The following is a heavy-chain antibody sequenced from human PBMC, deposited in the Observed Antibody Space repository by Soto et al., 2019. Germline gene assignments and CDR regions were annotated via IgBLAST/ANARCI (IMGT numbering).Heavy chain of an antibody. V-gene: IGHV1-69*13. J-gene: IGHJ5*02. CDR3: ARDDQQITYYYDSSGSA. D-gene: IGHD3-22*01. Sequence: ASVKVSCKASGGTFSSYAISWVRQAPGQGLEWMGGIIPIFGTASYAQKFQGRVTITADESTSTAYMELSSLRSEDTAVYYCARDDQQITYYYDSSGSAWGQGTLVTVSS. CDR2: IIPIFGTA. CDR1: GGTFSSYA.